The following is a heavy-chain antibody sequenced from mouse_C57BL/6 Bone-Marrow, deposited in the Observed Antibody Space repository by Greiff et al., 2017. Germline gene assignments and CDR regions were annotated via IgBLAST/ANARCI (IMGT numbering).Heavy chain of an antibody. Sequence: VQLQQSGAELVRPGTSVKVSCKASGYAFTNYLIEWVKQRPGQGLEWIGVINPGSGGTNYKEKFKGKATLTADKSSSTAYMQLSSLTSENSAVYFCARDSNYSGYFYYWGQGTTLTVSS. J-gene: IGHJ2*01. CDR1: GYAFTNYL. D-gene: IGHD2-5*01. CDR3: ARDSNYSGYFYY. V-gene: IGHV1-54*01. CDR2: INPGSGGT.